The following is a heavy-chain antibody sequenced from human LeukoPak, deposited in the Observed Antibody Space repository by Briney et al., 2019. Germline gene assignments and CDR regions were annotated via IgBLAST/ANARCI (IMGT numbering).Heavy chain of an antibody. CDR1: GGSISSSSYY. Sequence: SETLSLTCTVSGGSISSSSYYWGWIRQPPGKGLEWIGSIYYSGSTYYNPSLKSRVTISVDTSKNQFSLKLSSVSAADTAVYYCARLRDWFDPWGQGTLVTVSS. J-gene: IGHJ5*02. V-gene: IGHV4-39*01. CDR2: IYYSGST. CDR3: ARLRDWFDP.